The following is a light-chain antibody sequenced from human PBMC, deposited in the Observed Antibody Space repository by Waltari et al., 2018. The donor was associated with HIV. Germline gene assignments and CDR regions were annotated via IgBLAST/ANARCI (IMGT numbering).Light chain of an antibody. Sequence: DIQLNQSPSTLSASVGDRVTITCRASQRISTWLAWYQQKPGKAPKVLIYKASSLESGVPSRFSGSGSGTEFNLTISSLQPDDFATYFCHQYNSYSPSTFGQGTKLEIK. CDR2: KAS. CDR3: HQYNSYSPST. J-gene: IGKJ2*01. V-gene: IGKV1-5*03. CDR1: QRISTW.